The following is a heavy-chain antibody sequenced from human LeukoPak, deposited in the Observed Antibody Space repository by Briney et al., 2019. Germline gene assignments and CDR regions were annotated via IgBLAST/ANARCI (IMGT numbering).Heavy chain of an antibody. Sequence: GESLKISCKGSGYSFTSYWIGWVRQMPGEGLEWMGIIYPADSDTRYSPSFQGQVTISADKSISTANLQWSSLKASDTAMYYCARSRYCTTTSCRHFDYWGQGTLVTVSS. D-gene: IGHD2-2*01. CDR1: GYSFTSYW. V-gene: IGHV5-51*01. CDR2: IYPADSDT. J-gene: IGHJ4*02. CDR3: ARSRYCTTTSCRHFDY.